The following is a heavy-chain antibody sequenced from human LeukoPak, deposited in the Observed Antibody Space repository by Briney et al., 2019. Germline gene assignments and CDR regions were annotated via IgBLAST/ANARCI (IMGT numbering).Heavy chain of an antibody. J-gene: IGHJ6*02. CDR1: GFTFSGSA. CDR2: IRSKANSYAT. CDR3: TSTIRGYYDSWSGSEHNYGMDV. V-gene: IGHV3-73*01. Sequence: GGSLRLSCAASGFTFSGSAMHWVRQASGKGLEWVGRIRSKANSYATAYAASVKGRFTISRDDSKNTAYLQMNSLKTEDTAVYYCTSTIRGYYDSWSGSEHNYGMDVWGQGTTVTVSS. D-gene: IGHD3-3*01.